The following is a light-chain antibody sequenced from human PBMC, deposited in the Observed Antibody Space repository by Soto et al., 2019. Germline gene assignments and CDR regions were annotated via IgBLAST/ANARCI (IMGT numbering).Light chain of an antibody. CDR3: SSYGGSNKFVV. J-gene: IGLJ2*01. CDR1: SSDIGGNNF. Sequence: QSALTQPPSASGSPGQSVTISCTGTSSDIGGNNFVSWYQHHPGKAPKLMLYDVIKRPSGVPARFSGSESGNTASLTVSGLQAEDGADYYCSSYGGSNKFVVFGGGTELTVL. CDR2: DVI. V-gene: IGLV2-8*01.